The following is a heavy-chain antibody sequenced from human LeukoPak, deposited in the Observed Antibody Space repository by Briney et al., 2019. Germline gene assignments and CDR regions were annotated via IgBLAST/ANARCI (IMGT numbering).Heavy chain of an antibody. D-gene: IGHD3-22*01. CDR3: ARYSGGGYYDYFDY. V-gene: IGHV1-46*01. J-gene: IGHJ4*02. CDR2: INPSGSSA. Sequence: GASVKVSCKASGYSFTSYYMHWVRQAPGQGLEWMGFINPSGSSAAYAQKFQGRLTMTRDMFTSTDYMELTSLTSDDTAVYYCARYSGGGYYDYFDYWGQGTLVTVSS. CDR1: GYSFTSYY.